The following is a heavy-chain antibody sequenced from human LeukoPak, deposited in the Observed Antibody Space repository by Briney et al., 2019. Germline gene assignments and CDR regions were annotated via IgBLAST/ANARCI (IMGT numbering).Heavy chain of an antibody. D-gene: IGHD1-26*01. CDR1: GFTFSTYW. CDR3: TRSPSLGGSYWGFDY. J-gene: IGHJ4*02. V-gene: IGHV3-74*01. Sequence: GGSLRLSCAASGFTFSTYWMHWVRQAPGRGLVGVSRLSPDGSSSIYADSVKGRFTVSRDNAKNTLYLQMNSLRADDTAVYYCTRSPSLGGSYWGFDYWGQGTLLTVSS. CDR2: LSPDGSSS.